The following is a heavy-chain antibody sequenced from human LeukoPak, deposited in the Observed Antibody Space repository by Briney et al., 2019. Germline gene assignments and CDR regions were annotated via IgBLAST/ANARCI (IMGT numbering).Heavy chain of an antibody. J-gene: IGHJ4*02. V-gene: IGHV3-11*01. CDR3: AREFVQEPDY. Sequence: GGSLRLSCAASGFTVSSNYMSWVRQAPGKGLEWVSYISSSGSTIYYADSVKGRFTISRDNAKNSLYLQMNSLRAEDTAVYYCAREFVQEPDYWGQGTLVTVSS. CDR2: ISSSGSTI. D-gene: IGHD1-14*01. CDR1: GFTVSSNY.